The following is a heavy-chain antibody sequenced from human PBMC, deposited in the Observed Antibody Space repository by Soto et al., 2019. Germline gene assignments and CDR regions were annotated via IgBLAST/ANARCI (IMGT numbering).Heavy chain of an antibody. V-gene: IGHV4-34*01. J-gene: IGHJ6*02. CDR2: INHSGIT. CDR3: ARGQSDYYYYYGMDV. Sequence: PSESLSLTCAFYCGSFSGYYWICILQPPGKGLEWIGEINHSGITNYNPSLKSRVTISVDTSKNQFSLKLSSVTAADTAVYYCARGQSDYYYYYGMDVWGQGTTVTVSS. CDR1: CGSFSGYY.